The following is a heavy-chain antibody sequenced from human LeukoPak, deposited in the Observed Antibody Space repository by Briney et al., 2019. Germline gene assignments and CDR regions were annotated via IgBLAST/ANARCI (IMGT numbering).Heavy chain of an antibody. V-gene: IGHV1-2*02. CDR2: INPNSGGT. J-gene: IGHJ5*02. CDR3: ARDYNSWVRFDP. Sequence: ASVKVSCKASGYTVTGYDMHGVRQAPGQGPEWMGWINPNSGGTNYAQKFQGRVTLTRDTSISTAYMELSRLRSDDTAVYYCARDYNSWVRFDPWGQGTLVTVSS. D-gene: IGHD1-1*01. CDR1: GYTVTGYD.